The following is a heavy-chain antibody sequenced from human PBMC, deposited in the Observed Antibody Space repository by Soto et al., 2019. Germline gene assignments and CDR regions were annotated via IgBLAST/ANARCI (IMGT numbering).Heavy chain of an antibody. CDR1: GFTFSSYR. J-gene: IGHJ5*02. D-gene: IGHD5-12*01. CDR3: AREGEWLNLFAP. Sequence: GGSLRLPCAASGFTFSSYRMNWVRQAPGKGLEWVSYISSSSSTIYYAASVKGRFTISRDNAKNSLYLQMNRLGAEDTAVYYFAREGEWLNLFAPWGQGTLVTVSS. V-gene: IGHV3-48*01. CDR2: ISSSSSTI.